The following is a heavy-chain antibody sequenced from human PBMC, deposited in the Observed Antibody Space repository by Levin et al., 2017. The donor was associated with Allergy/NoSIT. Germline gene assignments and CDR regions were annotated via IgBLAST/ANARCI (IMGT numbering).Heavy chain of an antibody. V-gene: IGHV3-15*01. D-gene: IGHD5-18*01. J-gene: IGHJ4*02. CDR1: GFTFSNAW. CDR3: TTEVEDTAMGSDY. Sequence: GESLKISCAASGFTFSNAWMSWVRQAPGKGLEWVGRIKSKTDGGTTDYAAPVKGRFTISRDDSKNTLYLQMNSLKTEDTAVYYCTTEVEDTAMGSDYWGQGTLVTVSS. CDR2: IKSKTDGGTT.